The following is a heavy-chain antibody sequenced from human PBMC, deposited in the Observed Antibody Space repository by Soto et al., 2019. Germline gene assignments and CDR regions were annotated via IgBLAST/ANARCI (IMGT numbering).Heavy chain of an antibody. D-gene: IGHD3-10*01. J-gene: IGHJ5*02. Sequence: EVQLVESGGGLVQPGGSLRLSCAASGFTFSSYDMHWVRQATGKGLEWVSTIGTAGDTYYPGSVKGRFTISRENAKNSLSLQMSSRGAGDTAVYYCARGVTMVRGVIIDWFDPWGQGPLVTVSS. CDR3: ARGVTMVRGVIIDWFDP. V-gene: IGHV3-13*04. CDR2: IGTAGDT. CDR1: GFTFSSYD.